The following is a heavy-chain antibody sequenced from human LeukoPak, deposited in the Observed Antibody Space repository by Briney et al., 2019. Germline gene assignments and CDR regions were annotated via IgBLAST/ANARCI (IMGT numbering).Heavy chain of an antibody. CDR3: ARDASYYYGSGRTVSNGLDDGMDV. Sequence: GPLLISCSASGFSFSSYCMNWVRQAPGKGLEWVSSINSSNSYIYYSDSLKGRFTISRDNAKNSLYLQMNSLRAEDTAVYYCARDASYYYGSGRTVSNGLDDGMDVWGQGTTVTVSS. CDR2: INSSNSYI. J-gene: IGHJ6*02. V-gene: IGHV3-21*01. CDR1: GFSFSSYC. D-gene: IGHD3-10*01.